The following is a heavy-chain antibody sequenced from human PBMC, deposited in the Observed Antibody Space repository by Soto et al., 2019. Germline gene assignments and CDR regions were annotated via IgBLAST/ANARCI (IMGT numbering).Heavy chain of an antibody. J-gene: IGHJ4*02. CDR2: ISWNSGSI. CDR3: AKDILTGCSSTSCQGNYFDY. Sequence: GGSLRLSCAASGFTFDDYAMHWVRQAPGKGLEWVSGISWNSGSIGYADSVKGRFTISRDNAKNSLYLQMNSLRAEDTALYYCAKDILTGCSSTSCQGNYFDYWGQGTLVTVSS. CDR1: GFTFDDYA. V-gene: IGHV3-9*01. D-gene: IGHD2-2*01.